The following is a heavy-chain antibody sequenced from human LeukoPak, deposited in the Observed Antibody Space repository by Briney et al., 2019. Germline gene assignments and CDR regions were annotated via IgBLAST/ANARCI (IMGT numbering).Heavy chain of an antibody. CDR3: ARGGLAIFGVVARGGDY. V-gene: IGHV1-2*02. CDR2: INPNSGGT. CDR1: GYTFTGYY. J-gene: IGHJ4*02. D-gene: IGHD3-3*01. Sequence: ASVKVSCKASGYTFTGYYMHWVRQAPGQGLEWMGWINPNSGGTNYAQKFQGRVTMTRDTSISTAYMELSRLRSDDTAVYYCARGGLAIFGVVARGGDYWGQGPLVTISS.